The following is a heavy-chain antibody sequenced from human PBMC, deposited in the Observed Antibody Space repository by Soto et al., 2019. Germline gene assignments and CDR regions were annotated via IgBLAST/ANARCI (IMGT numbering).Heavy chain of an antibody. Sequence: SETLSLTCTVSGGSISSGGYYWSWIRQHPGKGLEWIGYIYYSGNTYYNPSLKSRVTISVDTSKNQFSLKLSSVTAADTAVYYCARVRFYYDSHGYYPYYFDYWGQGTLVTVSS. CDR1: GGSISSGGYY. V-gene: IGHV4-31*02. CDR2: IYYSGNT. J-gene: IGHJ4*02. D-gene: IGHD3-22*01. CDR3: ARVRFYYDSHGYYPYYFDY.